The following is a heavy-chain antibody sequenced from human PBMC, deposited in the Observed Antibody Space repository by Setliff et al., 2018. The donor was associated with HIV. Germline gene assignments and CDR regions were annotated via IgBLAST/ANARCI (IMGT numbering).Heavy chain of an antibody. CDR3: ARSPLKRDYYYMDV. CDR2: IHSSGTT. J-gene: IGHJ6*03. Sequence: GGSLRLSCAASGITVSSDYMSWVRQAPGKGLEWVSVIHSSGTTVYADSVKGRFTISRDNSKNTLYLQMNSLRAEDTAVYYCARSPLKRDYYYMDVWGKGTTVTVSS. V-gene: IGHV3-66*01. CDR1: GITVSSDY.